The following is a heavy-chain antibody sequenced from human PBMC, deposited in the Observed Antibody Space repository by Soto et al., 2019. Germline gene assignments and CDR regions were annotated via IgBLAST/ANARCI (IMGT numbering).Heavy chain of an antibody. Sequence: SQTPSLTCAISGDSVSSNSAGWNWVRQTPSRGLEWLGRTYYKSKWFNNYAVSVKSRITINPDTSQNQFSLHLDSVTPEDTAVYFCARGSWDDVSGHYYMDVWGKATTVTVSS. CDR3: ARGSWDDVSGHYYMDV. D-gene: IGHD5-12*01. CDR2: TYYKSKWFN. V-gene: IGHV6-1*01. J-gene: IGHJ6*03. CDR1: GDSVSSNSAG.